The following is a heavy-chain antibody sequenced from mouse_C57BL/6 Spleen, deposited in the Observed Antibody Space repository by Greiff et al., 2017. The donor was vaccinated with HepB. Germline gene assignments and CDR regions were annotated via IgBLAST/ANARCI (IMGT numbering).Heavy chain of an antibody. Sequence: EVQLQQSGPVLVKPGASVKMSCKASGYTFTDYYMNWVKQSHGKSLEWIGVINPYNGGTSYNQKFKGKATLTVDKSSSTAYMELNSLTSEDSAVYYCARTSTVLRPAWFAYWGQGTLVTVSA. CDR2: INPYNGGT. D-gene: IGHD1-1*01. CDR3: ARTSTVLRPAWFAY. J-gene: IGHJ3*01. CDR1: GYTFTDYY. V-gene: IGHV1-19*01.